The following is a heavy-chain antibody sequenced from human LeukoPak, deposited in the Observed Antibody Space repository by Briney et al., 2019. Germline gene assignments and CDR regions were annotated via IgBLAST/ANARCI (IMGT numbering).Heavy chain of an antibody. J-gene: IGHJ5*02. CDR3: ARQRGYCSSTSCYHPPINWFDP. Sequence: SETLSLTCTVSGGSISSYYWSWIRQAPGKGLEWIGYIYYSGSTNYNPSLKNRVTISVDTSKNQCSLKLSSVTAADTAVYYCARQRGYCSSTSCYHPPINWFDPWGQGTLVTVSS. V-gene: IGHV4-59*01. CDR2: IYYSGST. CDR1: GGSISSYY. D-gene: IGHD2-2*01.